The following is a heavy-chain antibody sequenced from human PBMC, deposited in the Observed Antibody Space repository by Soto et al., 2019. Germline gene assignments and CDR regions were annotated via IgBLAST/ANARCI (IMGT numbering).Heavy chain of an antibody. CDR3: ARDLGRPIFGVDGPDYYYYGMDV. D-gene: IGHD3-3*01. CDR1: GYTFTSYY. V-gene: IGHV1-46*01. Sequence: QVQLVQSGAEVKKPGASVKVSCKASGYTFTSYYMHWVRQAPGQGLEWMGIINPSGGSTSYAQKFQGRVSMTRDTSTSTVYMELSSLRSEDTAVYYCARDLGRPIFGVDGPDYYYYGMDVWGQGTTVTVSS. J-gene: IGHJ6*02. CDR2: INPSGGST.